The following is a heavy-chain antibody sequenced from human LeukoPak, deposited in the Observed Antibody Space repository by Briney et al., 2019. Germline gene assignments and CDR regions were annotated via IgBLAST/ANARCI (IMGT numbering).Heavy chain of an antibody. CDR3: ARTNLDCKNGVCYDY. Sequence: ASVKVSCKASGYTFTNYDINWVRQATGQGLEWMGWMNPNSGNTGYAQKFQGRVTVTTDTSTRTAYMELRSLRSDDTAVYYCARTNLDCKNGVCYDYWGQGTLVTVSS. D-gene: IGHD2-8*01. J-gene: IGHJ4*02. CDR2: MNPNSGNT. V-gene: IGHV1-8*01. CDR1: GYTFTNYD.